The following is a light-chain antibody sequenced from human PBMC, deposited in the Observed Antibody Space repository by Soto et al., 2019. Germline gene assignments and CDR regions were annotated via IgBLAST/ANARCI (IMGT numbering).Light chain of an antibody. J-gene: IGLJ2*01. V-gene: IGLV1-40*01. Sequence: QSVLTQPPSVSGAPGQRVTISCTGSGSNIGAGYDVHWYQQLPGTAPKLLIYGNTNRPSGVPDRFSGSESGTSASLAITGLQAEDEADYYCQSYDNSLTGSKVFGGGTKLTVL. CDR2: GNT. CDR3: QSYDNSLTGSKV. CDR1: GSNIGAGYD.